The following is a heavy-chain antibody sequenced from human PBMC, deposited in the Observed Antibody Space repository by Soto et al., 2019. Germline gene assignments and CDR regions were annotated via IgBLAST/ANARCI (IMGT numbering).Heavy chain of an antibody. D-gene: IGHD3-9*01. J-gene: IGHJ3*02. CDR3: ARDQKQYYDILTGYYRHYAFDI. Sequence: EVQLVESGGGLVQPGGSLRLSCAASGFTFSSYSMNWVRQAPGKGLEWVSYISSSSSTIYYADSVKGRFTISRDNAKNSLYLQMNSLRAEDTAVYYCARDQKQYYDILTGYYRHYAFDIWGQGTMVTVSS. CDR2: ISSSSSTI. V-gene: IGHV3-48*01. CDR1: GFTFSSYS.